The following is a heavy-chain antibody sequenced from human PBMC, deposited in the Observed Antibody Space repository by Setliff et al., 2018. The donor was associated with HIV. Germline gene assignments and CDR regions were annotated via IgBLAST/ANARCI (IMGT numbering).Heavy chain of an antibody. CDR3: ARTSTTTGTTLNWSDP. Sequence: GGSLRLSCAASGFTFSNYAVHWVRQAPGKGLEWVAVASDDGKNIYYADSVKGRFTVSRDNYRNTVFLQMNSLRMEDTAVFYCARTSTTTGTTLNWSDPWGQGTLVTVSS. D-gene: IGHD1-1*01. J-gene: IGHJ5*02. CDR2: ASDDGKNI. V-gene: IGHV3-30*03. CDR1: GFTFSNYA.